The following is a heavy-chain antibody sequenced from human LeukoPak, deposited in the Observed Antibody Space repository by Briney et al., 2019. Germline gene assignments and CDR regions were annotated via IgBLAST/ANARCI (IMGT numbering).Heavy chain of an antibody. CDR1: GFTFSSYA. V-gene: IGHV3-30*04. D-gene: IGHD6-13*01. J-gene: IGHJ5*02. CDR2: ISYDGSNK. Sequence: GGSLRLSCAASGFTFSSYAMHWVRQAPGKGLEWVAVISYDGSNKYCADSVKGRFTISRDNSKNTLYLQMNSLRAEDTAVYYCARGSSSWSNWFDPWGQGTLVTVSS. CDR3: ARGSSSWSNWFDP.